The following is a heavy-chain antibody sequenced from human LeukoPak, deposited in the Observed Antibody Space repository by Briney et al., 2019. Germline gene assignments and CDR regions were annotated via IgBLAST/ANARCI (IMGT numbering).Heavy chain of an antibody. Sequence: SETLSLTCAVYGGSFSNYYWTWIRQPPGKGLEWIGEISHSGSTNYNPSLKSRVTISVDTSKNQFSLKLSSVTAADTAVYYCARTSVYYYGSGSYLKRRYNWFDPWGQGTLVTVSS. CDR3: ARTSVYYYGSGSYLKRRYNWFDP. CDR2: ISHSGST. J-gene: IGHJ5*02. CDR1: GGSFSNYY. V-gene: IGHV4-34*01. D-gene: IGHD3-10*01.